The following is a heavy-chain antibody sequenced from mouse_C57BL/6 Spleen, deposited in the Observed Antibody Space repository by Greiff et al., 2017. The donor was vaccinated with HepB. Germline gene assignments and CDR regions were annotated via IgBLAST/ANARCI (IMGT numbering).Heavy chain of an antibody. Sequence: VQLQQSGPELVKPGASVKISCKASGYTFTDYYMNWVKQSHGKSLEWIGDINPNNGGTSYNQKFKGKATLTVDKSSSTAYMELRSLTSEDSAVYYCARWSLYYGAMDYWGQGTSVTVSS. D-gene: IGHD1-1*01. CDR3: ARWSLYYGAMDY. J-gene: IGHJ4*01. CDR2: INPNNGGT. CDR1: GYTFTDYY. V-gene: IGHV1-26*01.